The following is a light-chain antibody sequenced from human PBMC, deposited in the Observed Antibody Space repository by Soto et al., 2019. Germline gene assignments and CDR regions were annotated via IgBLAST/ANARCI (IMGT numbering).Light chain of an antibody. J-gene: IGKJ4*01. CDR1: QSLTSN. CDR3: QQYNHWPRMLS. Sequence: EILLTQSPVTLSVSPGARATLSCRASQSLTSNLAWYQQRPGQAPRLLIYDTSTRATDAPARFSGSGSGTEVPLTIASLQSEDFAVYYCQQYNHWPRMLSFGGGTRVEL. CDR2: DTS. V-gene: IGKV3-15*01.